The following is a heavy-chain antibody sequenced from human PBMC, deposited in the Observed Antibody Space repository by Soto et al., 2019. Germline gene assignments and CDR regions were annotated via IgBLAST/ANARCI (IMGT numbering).Heavy chain of an antibody. D-gene: IGHD3-10*01. Sequence: ASVKVSCKASGYTFTGYYMHWVRQAPGQGLEWMGWINPNSGGTNYAQKFQGWVTMTRDTSISTAYMELSRLRSDDTAVYYCARDHGSGSYYMDVWGKGTTVTVSS. J-gene: IGHJ6*03. CDR3: ARDHGSGSYYMDV. V-gene: IGHV1-2*04. CDR2: INPNSGGT. CDR1: GYTFTGYY.